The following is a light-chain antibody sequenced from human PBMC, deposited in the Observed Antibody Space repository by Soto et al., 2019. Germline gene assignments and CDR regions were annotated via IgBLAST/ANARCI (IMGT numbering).Light chain of an antibody. CDR1: SSDVGGYNY. J-gene: IGLJ2*01. Sequence: QSALTQPRSVSGSPGQSVTMSCTGTSSDVGGYNYVSWYQQHPGKAPKLMIYDVSTRPSGVPDRFSGSKSGNTASLTISGLQAEDDADYYCCSYAGSNNVVFGGGTQLTVL. CDR3: CSYAGSNNVV. CDR2: DVS. V-gene: IGLV2-11*01.